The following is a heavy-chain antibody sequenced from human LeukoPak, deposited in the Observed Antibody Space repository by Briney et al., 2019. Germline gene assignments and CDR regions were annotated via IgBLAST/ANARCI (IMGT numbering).Heavy chain of an antibody. CDR1: GFTVSSNY. D-gene: IGHD1-26*01. Sequence: GGSLRLSCAASGFTVSSNYMSWVRQAPGKGLEWVSVLYNSDSTYYADSVKGRFTISRDNSKNTMYLQVNSLRAEDTAIYYCARDPGIDAFDVWGQGTMVTVSS. J-gene: IGHJ3*01. V-gene: IGHV3-53*01. CDR3: ARDPGIDAFDV. CDR2: LYNSDST.